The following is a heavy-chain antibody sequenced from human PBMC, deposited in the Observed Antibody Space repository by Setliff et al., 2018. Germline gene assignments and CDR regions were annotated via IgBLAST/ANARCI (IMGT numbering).Heavy chain of an antibody. J-gene: IGHJ5*02. D-gene: IGHD1-26*01. CDR3: ARMVGTPDGWFDP. Sequence: SETLSLTCAVYGGSFSDYSWNWIRQAPGKGLEWVGYIYYSGSTSYYNPSLKSRVTISVDTSNNHFSLKLISVTAADTAVYYRARMVGTPDGWFDPWGQGTLVTVSS. V-gene: IGHV4-59*01. CDR1: GGSFSDYS. CDR2: IYYSGSTS.